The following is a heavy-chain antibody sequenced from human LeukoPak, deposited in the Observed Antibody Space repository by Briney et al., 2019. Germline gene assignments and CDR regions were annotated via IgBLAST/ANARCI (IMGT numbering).Heavy chain of an antibody. J-gene: IGHJ6*03. CDR2: ISAYNGNT. Sequence: ASVKVSCKASGYTFTSYGISWVRQAPGRGLEWMGWISAYNGNTNYAQKLQGRVTMTTDTSTSTAYMELRSLRSDDTAVYYCARTPTKGYYYYHMDVWGKGTTVTVSS. CDR1: GYTFTSYG. CDR3: ARTPTKGYYYYHMDV. D-gene: IGHD5-12*01. V-gene: IGHV1-18*01.